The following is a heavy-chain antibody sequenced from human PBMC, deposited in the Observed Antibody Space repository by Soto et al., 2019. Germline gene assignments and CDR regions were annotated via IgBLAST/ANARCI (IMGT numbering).Heavy chain of an antibody. V-gene: IGHV3-23*01. D-gene: IGHD5-18*01. Sequence: GESLKISCAASGFTFSSHAMNWVRQTSGKGLEWVSSISGSGGSTYYADSVKGRFTISRDNSKKTLHLQLNSLRAGDTAVYYCARVRDGYGSFDIWGLGTMVTVSS. CDR3: ARVRDGYGSFDI. CDR2: ISGSGGST. J-gene: IGHJ3*02. CDR1: GFTFSSHA.